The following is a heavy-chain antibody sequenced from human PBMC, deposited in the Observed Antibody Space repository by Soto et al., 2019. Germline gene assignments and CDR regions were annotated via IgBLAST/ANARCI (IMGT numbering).Heavy chain of an antibody. CDR2: IWYDGSNK. V-gene: IGHV3-33*01. CDR1: GFTFSSYG. Sequence: QVQLVESGGGVVQPGRSLRLSCAASGFTFSSYGMHWVRQAPGKGLEWVAVIWYDGSNKYYADSVKGRFTISRDNSKNTLYLQMNSLRAEDTAVYYCARTLGQLHDAFGIWGQGTMVTVSS. CDR3: ARTLGQLHDAFGI. J-gene: IGHJ3*02. D-gene: IGHD6-6*01.